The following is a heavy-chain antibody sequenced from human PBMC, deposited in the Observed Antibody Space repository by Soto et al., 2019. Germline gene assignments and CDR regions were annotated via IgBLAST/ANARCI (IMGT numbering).Heavy chain of an antibody. CDR3: ARGHGYSFFYFDY. V-gene: IGHV3-53*04. CDR2: IYSGGST. CDR1: GFTVSSNY. D-gene: IGHD5-18*01. Sequence: TGGSLRLSCAASGFTVSSNYMSWVRQAPGKGLEWVSVIYSGGSTYYADSVKGRFTISRHNSKNTLYLQMNSLRAEDTAVYYCARGHGYSFFYFDYWGQGTLVTVSS. J-gene: IGHJ4*02.